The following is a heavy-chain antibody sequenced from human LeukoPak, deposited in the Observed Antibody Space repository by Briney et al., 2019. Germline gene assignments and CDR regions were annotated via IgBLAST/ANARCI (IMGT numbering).Heavy chain of an antibody. CDR1: GGSISSGSYY. V-gene: IGHV4-61*02. CDR2: IYTSGST. D-gene: IGHD3-22*01. CDR3: ARDPVYYYDSSGSGTGWFDP. Sequence: SQTLSLTCTVSGGSISSGSYYWSWIRQPAGKGLEWIGRIYTSGSTNYNPSLKSRVTISVDTSKNQFSLKLSSVTAADTAVYYCARDPVYYYDSSGSGTGWFDPWGQGTLVTVSS. J-gene: IGHJ5*02.